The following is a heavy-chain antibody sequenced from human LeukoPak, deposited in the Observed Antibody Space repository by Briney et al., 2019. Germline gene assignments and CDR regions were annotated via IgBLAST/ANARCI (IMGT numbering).Heavy chain of an antibody. CDR1: GYTFIHYG. D-gene: IGHD5/OR15-5a*01. V-gene: IGHV1-18*01. CDR3: VRDFYDARPRSGGY. J-gene: IGHJ4*02. CDR2: VRPSSENA. Sequence: ASVKVSCKASGYTFIHYGFSWVRQAPGQGLEWMGWVRPSSENAIYAQDLQGRLTLTIDTSTSTAYMELRSLRPGDTAVYFCVRDFYDARPRSGGYWDQGTLVSVSS.